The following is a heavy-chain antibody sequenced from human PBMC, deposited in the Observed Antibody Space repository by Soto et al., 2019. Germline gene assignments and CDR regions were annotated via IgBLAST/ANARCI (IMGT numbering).Heavy chain of an antibody. D-gene: IGHD3-10*01. Sequence: QVQLQESGPGLVKPSQTLSLTCTVSGGSISSGDYYWSWIRQPPGKGLEWIGYIYDSGSTYYNASLKRRVTISLDTSKNQFSLKLTSVSAADTAVYYCARGGNYYGLRVWGQGTTVTVS. CDR2: IYDSGST. J-gene: IGHJ6*02. CDR3: ARGGNYYGLRV. CDR1: GGSISSGDYY. V-gene: IGHV4-30-4*01.